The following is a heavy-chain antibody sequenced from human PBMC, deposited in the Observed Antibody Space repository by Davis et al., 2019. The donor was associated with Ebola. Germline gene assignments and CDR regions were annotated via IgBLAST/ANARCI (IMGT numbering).Heavy chain of an antibody. Sequence: GESLKISCAASGFTFSSYSMHWVRQAPGKGLEWVSSISSSSYIYYADSLKGRFPISRDNARNSLYLQMNSLRAEDTAIYYCARGDYRTSYYFDYWGQGTLVTVSS. CDR3: ARGDYRTSYYFDY. CDR2: ISSSSYI. CDR1: GFTFSSYS. J-gene: IGHJ4*02. D-gene: IGHD4-11*01. V-gene: IGHV3-21*01.